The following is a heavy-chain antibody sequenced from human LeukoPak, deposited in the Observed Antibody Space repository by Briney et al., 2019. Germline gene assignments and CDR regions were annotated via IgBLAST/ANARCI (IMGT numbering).Heavy chain of an antibody. J-gene: IGHJ5*02. D-gene: IGHD5-18*01. CDR3: ARVDTAMVGTNWFDP. CDR1: GYTYTSYG. V-gene: IGHV1-18*01. Sequence: GASVKVSCKASGYTYTSYGISWVRQAPGQGLEWMGWISAYNGNTNYAQKLQGRVTMTTDTSTSTAYMELRSLRSDDTAVYYCARVDTAMVGTNWFDPWGQGTLVTVSS. CDR2: ISAYNGNT.